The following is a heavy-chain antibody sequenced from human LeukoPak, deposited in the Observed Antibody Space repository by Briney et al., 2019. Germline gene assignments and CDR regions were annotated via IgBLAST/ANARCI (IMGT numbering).Heavy chain of an antibody. Sequence: ASVKVSGKVSGYTLTELSMHWVRQAPGKGLEWMGGFDPEDGETIYAQKFQGRVTMTEDTSTDTAYMELSSLRSEDTAVYYCATVLTSHRIAVAGNHFDYWGQGTLVTVSS. D-gene: IGHD6-19*01. J-gene: IGHJ4*02. CDR1: GYTLTELS. CDR2: FDPEDGET. V-gene: IGHV1-24*01. CDR3: ATVLTSHRIAVAGNHFDY.